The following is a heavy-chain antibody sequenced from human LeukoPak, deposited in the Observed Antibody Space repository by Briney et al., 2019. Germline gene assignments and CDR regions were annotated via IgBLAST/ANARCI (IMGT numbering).Heavy chain of an antibody. Sequence: PGGSLRLSCAASGFTVSSDYMGWVRQAPEKGLEWVSLISSGGSTYYADSVKGRFTISRDNAKNSLYLQMNSLRAEDTAVYYCARAEAPTTDALDIWGQGTMVTVSS. D-gene: IGHD2-15*01. CDR2: ISSGGST. V-gene: IGHV3-66*01. J-gene: IGHJ3*02. CDR1: GFTVSSDY. CDR3: ARAEAPTTDALDI.